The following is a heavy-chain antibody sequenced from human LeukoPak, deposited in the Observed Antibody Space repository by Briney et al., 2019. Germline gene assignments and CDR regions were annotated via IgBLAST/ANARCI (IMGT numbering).Heavy chain of an antibody. J-gene: IGHJ4*02. V-gene: IGHV3-9*01. CDR1: GFTFDDYS. Sequence: PGGSLRLSCAASGFTFDDYSMRWVRQAPGKGLEWVSGISWNSGSIGYADSVKGRFTISRDNAKNSLYLQMNSLRAEDTALYYCAKDFLYYDSTGYLVYWGQGTLVTVSS. CDR2: ISWNSGSI. D-gene: IGHD3-22*01. CDR3: AKDFLYYDSTGYLVY.